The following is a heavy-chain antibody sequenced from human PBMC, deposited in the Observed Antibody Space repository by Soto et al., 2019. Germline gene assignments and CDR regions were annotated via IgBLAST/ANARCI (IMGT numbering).Heavy chain of an antibody. Sequence: GGSLRLSCAASGFTFSSYSMNWVRQAPGKGLEWVSSISSSSSYIYYADSVKGRFTISRDNAKNSLYLQMNSLRAEDTAVYYCASNLHLGELSFRFDYWGQGTLVTVSS. J-gene: IGHJ4*02. CDR3: ASNLHLGELSFRFDY. V-gene: IGHV3-21*01. CDR2: ISSSSSYI. D-gene: IGHD3-16*02. CDR1: GFTFSSYS.